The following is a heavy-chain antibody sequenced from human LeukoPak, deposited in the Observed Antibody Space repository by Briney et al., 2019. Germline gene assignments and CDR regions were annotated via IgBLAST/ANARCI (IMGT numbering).Heavy chain of an antibody. CDR2: IYYSGSI. CDR1: GASISSYY. D-gene: IGHD3-22*01. CDR3: ARENPSGYYNRPIDY. V-gene: IGHV4-59*01. Sequence: SETLSLTCTVSGASISSYYWSWIRQPPGKELEWIGDIYYSGSIKYNPSLKSRVTMSVDTSKNQFSLKLSSVTAADTAIYYCARENPSGYYNRPIDYWGQGTLVTVSS. J-gene: IGHJ4*02.